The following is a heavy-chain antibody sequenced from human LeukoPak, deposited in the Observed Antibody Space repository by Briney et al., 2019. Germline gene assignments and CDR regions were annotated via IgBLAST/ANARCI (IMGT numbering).Heavy chain of an antibody. D-gene: IGHD4-17*01. Sequence: GGSLRLSCAASGFTFSSYEMNWVRQAPGKGLEWVSYISSSGSTIYYADSVKGRFTISRDNAKNSLYLQMNSLRAEDTAVYYCARAGGGDYGYFDYWGQGTLVTVSS. J-gene: IGHJ4*02. V-gene: IGHV3-48*03. CDR1: GFTFSSYE. CDR3: ARAGGGDYGYFDY. CDR2: ISSSGSTI.